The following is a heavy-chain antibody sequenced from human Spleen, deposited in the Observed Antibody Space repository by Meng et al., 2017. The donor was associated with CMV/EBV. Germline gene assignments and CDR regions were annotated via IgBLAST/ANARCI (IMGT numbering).Heavy chain of an antibody. CDR3: ARDRDFWRGQYGEYEH. D-gene: IGHD3-3*01. V-gene: IGHV1-18*01. CDR1: GYTFSNYG. Sequence: ASVKVSCKASGYTFSNYGISWVRQAPGQGLEWMGWISTYNSKTNYAQRLRGRVTMTTDTSTSTVYMELRSLNSGDTAVYYCARDRDFWRGQYGEYEHWGQGTLVTVSS. J-gene: IGHJ1*01. CDR2: ISTYNSKT.